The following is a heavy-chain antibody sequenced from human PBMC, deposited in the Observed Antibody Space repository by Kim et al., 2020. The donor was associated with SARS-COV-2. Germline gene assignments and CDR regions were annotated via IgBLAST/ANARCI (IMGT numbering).Heavy chain of an antibody. CDR1: GGSFSGYY. CDR3: ARGKSATMVRGVIISWFDP. CDR2: INHSGST. Sequence: SETLSLTCAVYGGSFSGYYWSWNRQPPGKGLERIGEINHSGSTNYNPSHKSLVTISVDTSKNQFSLKLSSVTAADTAVYYCARGKSATMVRGVIISWFDPCGQETLVTYSS. D-gene: IGHD3-10*01. J-gene: IGHJ5*01. V-gene: IGHV4-34*01.